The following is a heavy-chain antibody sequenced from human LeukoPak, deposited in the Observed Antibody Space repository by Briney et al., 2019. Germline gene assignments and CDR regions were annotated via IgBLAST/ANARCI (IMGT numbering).Heavy chain of an antibody. CDR1: GFTVSSID. V-gene: IGHV3-66*01. J-gene: IGHJ4*02. CDR3: TSSTRWSGDDY. CDR2: IYNGGST. D-gene: IGHD3-3*01. Sequence: GGSLRLSCAASGFTVSSIDMSWVRQAPGQGLEWVSVIYNGGSTYYADSVKGRFTISRDISNNTLYLQMNSLRDDDTAVYYCTSSTRWSGDDYWGQGTLVTVSS.